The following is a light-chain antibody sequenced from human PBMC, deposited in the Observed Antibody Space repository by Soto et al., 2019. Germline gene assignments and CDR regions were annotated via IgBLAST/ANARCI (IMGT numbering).Light chain of an antibody. Sequence: ETVLTQSPGTLSLSPGERGTLSCRASQSLNSNFLAWYQQKPGQAPRLLIYGVSNRATGIPDRFSGSGSGTDFTLTISRLEPEDFAVYYCQQYGTSPQFTFGPGTKVDIK. CDR1: QSLNSNF. J-gene: IGKJ3*01. V-gene: IGKV3-20*01. CDR2: GVS. CDR3: QQYGTSPQFT.